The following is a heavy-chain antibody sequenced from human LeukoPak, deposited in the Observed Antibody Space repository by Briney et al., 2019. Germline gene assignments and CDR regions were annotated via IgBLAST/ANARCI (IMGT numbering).Heavy chain of an antibody. CDR1: GGSISSYY. V-gene: IGHV4-59*01. CDR3: ARVGTTGSLPIDY. CDR2: IYYSGST. D-gene: IGHD1-1*01. Sequence: SETLSLTCTVSGGSISSYYGSWIRQPPGRGLEWIGYIYYSGSTNYNPSLKSRVTISVDTSKNQFSLKLSSVTAADTAVYYCARVGTTGSLPIDYWGQGTLVTVSS. J-gene: IGHJ4*02.